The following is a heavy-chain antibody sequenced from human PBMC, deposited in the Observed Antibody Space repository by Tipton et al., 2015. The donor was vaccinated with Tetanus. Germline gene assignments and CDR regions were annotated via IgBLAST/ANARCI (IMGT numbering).Heavy chain of an antibody. CDR2: IIPSLGST. CDR1: GDTFSSYA. CDR3: ARGGSYLGIYYYYAVDV. V-gene: IGHV1-69*01. J-gene: IGHJ6*01. D-gene: IGHD1-26*01. Sequence: QLVQSGAEVKKPGSSVKVSCKASGDTFSSYAISWMRQAPGQGLEWMGGIIPSLGSTTYAPKFQGRITITADEVTTTAYMEVSSLTSEDAAVFYCARGGSYLGIYYYYAVDVWGQGTTVTVSS.